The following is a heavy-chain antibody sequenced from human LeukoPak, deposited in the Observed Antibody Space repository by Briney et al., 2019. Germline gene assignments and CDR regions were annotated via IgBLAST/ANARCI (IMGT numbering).Heavy chain of an antibody. CDR2: ISGYNGNT. CDR1: GYTFTTYN. Sequence: ASVKVSCKASGYTFTTYNINWVRQAPGQGLEWMGWISGYNGNTNYAQKLQGRVTMTTDTSTSTAYMELRSLKSDDTAVYYCAKDGKTRNWNYYQAKPVYWGQGTLVTVSS. J-gene: IGHJ4*02. D-gene: IGHD1-7*01. V-gene: IGHV1-18*01. CDR3: AKDGKTRNWNYYQAKPVY.